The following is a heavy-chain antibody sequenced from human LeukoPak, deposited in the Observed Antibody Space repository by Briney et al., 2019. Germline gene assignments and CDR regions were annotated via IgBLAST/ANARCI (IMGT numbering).Heavy chain of an antibody. D-gene: IGHD2-2*01. Sequence: SGPTLVNPTQTLTLTCSFSGFSLSTSGVGVGWIRQPPGKALEWLALIYWDDNKRYSPSLGSRLTITKDTSKNQVVLIMTNMDPVDTATYFCARDYCSTTSCYQGWFDPWGQETLVTVSS. CDR1: GFSLSTSGVG. J-gene: IGHJ5*02. CDR3: ARDYCSTTSCYQGWFDP. V-gene: IGHV2-5*02. CDR2: IYWDDNK.